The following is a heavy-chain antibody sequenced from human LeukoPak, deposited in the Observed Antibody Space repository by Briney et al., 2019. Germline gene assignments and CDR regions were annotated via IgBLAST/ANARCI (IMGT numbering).Heavy chain of an antibody. D-gene: IGHD3-10*01. CDR2: ITRSNYI. CDR1: GFTFSMDS. CDR3: ARAVRRTYGRSTAVYFDY. V-gene: IGHV3-21*04. Sequence: GGSLRLSCAASGFTFSMDSMNWVRQAPGKGLEWGSSITRSNYIYYADSVKGRFIISRDNAKNSLYLQMNSLRAEDTAVYYCARAVRRTYGRSTAVYFDYWGQGTLVTVSS. J-gene: IGHJ4*02.